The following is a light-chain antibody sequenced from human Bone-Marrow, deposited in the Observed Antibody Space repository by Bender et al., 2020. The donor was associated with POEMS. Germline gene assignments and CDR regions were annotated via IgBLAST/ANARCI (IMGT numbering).Light chain of an antibody. J-gene: IGLJ3*02. V-gene: IGLV2-23*02. CDR2: EVN. Sequence: QSALTQPASVSGSPGQSITISRTGTNSDVGNYNLVSWYQHHPGRAPKLLIYEVNKRPSGVSNRFSGSQSGNTASLTISGLQTEDEASYFCCSYAGSSTFNWVFGGGTKLTVL. CDR1: NSDVGNYNL. CDR3: CSYAGSSTFNWV.